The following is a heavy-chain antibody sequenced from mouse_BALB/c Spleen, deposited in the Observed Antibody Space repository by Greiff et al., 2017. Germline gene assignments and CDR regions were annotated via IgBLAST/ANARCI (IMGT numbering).Heavy chain of an antibody. J-gene: IGHJ2*01. CDR2: IWTGGGT. CDR3: VRELGYYFDY. Sequence: VMLVESGPGLVAPSQSLSITCTVSGFSLTSYDISWIRQPPGKGLEWLGVIWTGGGTNYNSAFMSRLSISKDNSKSQVFLKMNSLQTDDTAIYYCVRELGYYFDYWGQGTTLTVSS. CDR1: GFSLTSYD. V-gene: IGHV2-9-2*01. D-gene: IGHD4-1*01.